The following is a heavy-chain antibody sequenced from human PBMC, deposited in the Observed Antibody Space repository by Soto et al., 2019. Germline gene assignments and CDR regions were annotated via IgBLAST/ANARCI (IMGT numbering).Heavy chain of an antibody. CDR1: AYTFTSYY. Sequence: GASVKVSCKASAYTFTSYYMHWVRQAPGQGLEWMGIINPSGGSTSYAQKFQGRVTMTRDTSTSTVYMELSSLRSEDTAVYYCARDDMVVVAAKGYYYGMDVWGQGTTVTVSS. J-gene: IGHJ6*02. CDR3: ARDDMVVVAAKGYYYGMDV. V-gene: IGHV1-46*01. CDR2: INPSGGST. D-gene: IGHD2-15*01.